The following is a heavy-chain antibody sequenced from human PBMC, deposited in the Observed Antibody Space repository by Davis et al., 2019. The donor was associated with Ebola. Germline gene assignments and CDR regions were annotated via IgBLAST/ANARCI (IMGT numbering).Heavy chain of an antibody. J-gene: IGHJ4*02. Sequence: GGSLRLSCAASGFTFSNAWMSWVRQAPGKGLEWVGRIKSKTDGGTTDYAAPVKGRFTISRDDSKNTLYLQMNSLKTEDTAVYYCAKVLGFGQLLLISTRGPFDYWGQGTLVTVSS. CDR2: IKSKTDGGTT. V-gene: IGHV3-15*01. D-gene: IGHD2-2*01. CDR1: GFTFSNAW. CDR3: AKVLGFGQLLLISTRGPFDY.